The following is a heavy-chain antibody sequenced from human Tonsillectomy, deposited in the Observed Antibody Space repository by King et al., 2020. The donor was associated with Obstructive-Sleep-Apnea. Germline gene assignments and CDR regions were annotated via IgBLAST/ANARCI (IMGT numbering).Heavy chain of an antibody. Sequence: VQLVESGGGVVQPGRSLRLSCPASGFTFSSYAMHWVRQAPGKGLEWVAVLSYDGSNKYYADSVKGRFTISRDNSKNTLYLQMNSLRAEDTAVYYCARDQDMVATIWDYYGMGVWGQGTTVIVS. J-gene: IGHJ6*02. CDR2: LSYDGSNK. CDR1: GFTFSSYA. D-gene: IGHD5-12*01. CDR3: ARDQDMVATIWDYYGMGV. V-gene: IGHV3-30*04.